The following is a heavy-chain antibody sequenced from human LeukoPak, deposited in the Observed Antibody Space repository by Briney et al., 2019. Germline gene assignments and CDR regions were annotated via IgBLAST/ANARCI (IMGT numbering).Heavy chain of an antibody. V-gene: IGHV4-34*01. J-gene: IGHJ5*02. CDR2: INHSGST. D-gene: IGHD2-2*01. CDR3: ARGRIVVVPAAWAYINWFDP. Sequence: SETLSLTCAVYGGSFSGYYWSWIRQPPGKGLEWIGEINHSGSTNYNPSLKSRVTISVDTSKNQFSLKLSSVTAADTAVYYCARGRIVVVPAAWAYINWFDPWGQGTLVTVSS. CDR1: GGSFSGYY.